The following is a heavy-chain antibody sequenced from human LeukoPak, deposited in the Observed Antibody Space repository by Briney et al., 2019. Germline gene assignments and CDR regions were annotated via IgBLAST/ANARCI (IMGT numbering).Heavy chain of an antibody. Sequence: SETLSLTCGVYGGSLSDYSWSWIRQPPGKGLEFIGEITQSVNTNYNPSLKSRVTISVDMSKNQVSLRLSSVTAAYTAVSYCARHGGSYYALDDWGQGTLVTVSS. D-gene: IGHD1-26*01. V-gene: IGHV4-34*01. CDR1: GGSLSDYS. CDR3: ARHGGSYYALDD. CDR2: ITQSVNT. J-gene: IGHJ4*02.